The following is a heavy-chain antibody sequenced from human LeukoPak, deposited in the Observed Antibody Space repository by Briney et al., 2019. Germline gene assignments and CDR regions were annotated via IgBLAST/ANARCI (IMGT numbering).Heavy chain of an antibody. CDR2: IYYSGSA. J-gene: IGHJ6*03. CDR3: ARGDFCSSSNCYLRPMDV. D-gene: IGHD2-2*01. Sequence: SETLSLTCTVSGGSISDYYWNWIRQPPGKGLEWIGYIYYSGSATYNPSLKSRVTMSVDTAKNQFSLKLRSVTAADTAVSYCARGDFCSSSNCYLRPMDVWGKGTTVTVSS. V-gene: IGHV4-59*01. CDR1: GGSISDYY.